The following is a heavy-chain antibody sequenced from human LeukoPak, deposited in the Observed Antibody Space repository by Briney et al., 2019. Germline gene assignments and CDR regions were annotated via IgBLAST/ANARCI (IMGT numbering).Heavy chain of an antibody. D-gene: IGHD3-10*02. J-gene: IGHJ6*04. CDR3: AELGITMIGGV. V-gene: IGHV3-48*03. Sequence: GGSLRLSCAASGFTFSSYEMSWVRQAPGKGLEWVSYISSSGSTIYYADSVKGRFTISRDNAKNSLYLQMNSLRAEDTAVYYCAELGITMIGGVWGKGTTVTVSS. CDR2: ISSSGSTI. CDR1: GFTFSSYE.